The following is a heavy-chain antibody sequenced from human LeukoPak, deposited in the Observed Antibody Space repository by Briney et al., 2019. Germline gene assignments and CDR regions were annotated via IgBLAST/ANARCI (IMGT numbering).Heavy chain of an antibody. CDR3: AKCAGIVVVPVATSFDY. D-gene: IGHD2-2*01. CDR2: ISGSGGIT. J-gene: IGHJ4*02. Sequence: PGGSLRLSCAASGFTFSSYAMSWVRQAPGKGLEWVSAISGSGGITYYADSVKGRFTISRDNSKNTLYLQMNSLRVEDTAVYYCAKCAGIVVVPVATSFDYWGQGTLVTVSS. V-gene: IGHV3-23*01. CDR1: GFTFSSYA.